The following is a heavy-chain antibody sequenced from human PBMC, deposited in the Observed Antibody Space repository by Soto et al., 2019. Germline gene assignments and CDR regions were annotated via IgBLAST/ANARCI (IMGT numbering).Heavy chain of an antibody. CDR3: ARGMGRHYYDSSGYSFNY. Sequence: SVKVSCKASGGTFSSYAISWVRQAPGQGLEWMGGIIPIFGTANYAQKFQGRVTITADESTSTAYMELSSPRSEDTAVYYCARGMGRHYYDSSGYSFNYWGKGTLVTVSS. J-gene: IGHJ4*02. CDR1: GGTFSSYA. CDR2: IIPIFGTA. D-gene: IGHD3-22*01. V-gene: IGHV1-69*13.